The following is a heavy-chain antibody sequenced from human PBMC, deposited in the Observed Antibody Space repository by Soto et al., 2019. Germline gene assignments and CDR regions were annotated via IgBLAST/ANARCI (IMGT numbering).Heavy chain of an antibody. D-gene: IGHD3-16*01. CDR1: GYTFTGYE. CDR2: MNPNSDNT. J-gene: IGHJ5*02. V-gene: IGHV1-8*01. CDR3: ARLKQDYAVA. Sequence: QVQLVQSGAEVKKPGASVKVSCKASGYTFTGYEINWVRLATGQGLEWMGWMNPNSDNTAYAQKFQGRVTMTRNTSISTAYMELSILRSEDTAVYYCARLKQDYAVAWGQGTLVTVSS.